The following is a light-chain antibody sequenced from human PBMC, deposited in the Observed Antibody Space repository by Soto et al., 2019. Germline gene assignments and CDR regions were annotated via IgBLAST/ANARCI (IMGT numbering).Light chain of an antibody. CDR1: QSISSY. J-gene: IGKJ3*01. V-gene: IGKV1-39*01. Sequence: DIQMTQSPSSLSASVGDRVTITCRASQSISSYLNWYQQKPGKAPKLLIYAASSLQSAVPSRFSGSGSGTEFTLTISSLQPEDFATYYCQQSHSNPLTFGPGTEVDLK. CDR3: QQSHSNPLT. CDR2: AAS.